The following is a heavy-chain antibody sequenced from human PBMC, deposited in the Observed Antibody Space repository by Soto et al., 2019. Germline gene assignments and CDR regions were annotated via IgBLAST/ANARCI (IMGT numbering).Heavy chain of an antibody. CDR2: IYYSGST. J-gene: IGHJ4*02. CDR3: ARGRLSYYGY. CDR1: GGSIGSYY. V-gene: IGHV4-59*01. D-gene: IGHD2-21*02. Sequence: QVQLQESGPGLVKPSETLSLTCTGSGGSIGSYYWSWIRQPPGKGLEWIGYIYYSGSTNYNPSLKSRVTISVDTSKNQFSLKLSSVTAADTAVYYCARGRLSYYGYWGQGTLVTVSS.